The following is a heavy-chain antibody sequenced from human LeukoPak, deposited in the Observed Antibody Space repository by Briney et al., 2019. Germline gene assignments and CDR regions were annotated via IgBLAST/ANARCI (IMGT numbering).Heavy chain of an antibody. CDR2: TSYSGST. V-gene: IGHV4-39*01. CDR3: ARLPYTGLLIDC. Sequence: SETLSLTCTVSGASISTNYYFWGWIRQPPGKGLEWIGTTSYSGSTYYNPSLKSRVTISVDTSKNQFSLKLSSVTAADTAVFYCARLPYTGLLIDCWGQGTLVTVSS. CDR1: GASISTNYYF. J-gene: IGHJ4*02. D-gene: IGHD3/OR15-3a*01.